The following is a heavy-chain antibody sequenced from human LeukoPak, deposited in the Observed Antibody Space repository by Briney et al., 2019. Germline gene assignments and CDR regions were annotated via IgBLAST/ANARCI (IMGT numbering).Heavy chain of an antibody. CDR3: ARAENYDILTGSDYYYYGMDV. CDR2: IIPIFGTA. Sequence: SVKVSCKPSGGTFSSYAISWVRQAPGQGLEWMGGIIPIFGTANYAQKFQGRVTITADESTSTAYMELSSLRSEDTAVYYCARAENYDILTGSDYYYYGMDVWGKGTTVTVSS. D-gene: IGHD3-9*01. J-gene: IGHJ6*04. CDR1: GGTFSSYA. V-gene: IGHV1-69*13.